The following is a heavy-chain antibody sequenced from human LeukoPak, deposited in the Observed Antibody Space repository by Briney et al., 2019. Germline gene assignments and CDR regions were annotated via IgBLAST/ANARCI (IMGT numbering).Heavy chain of an antibody. CDR1: GYTFTSYG. D-gene: IGHD1-26*01. J-gene: IGHJ3*02. CDR3: ARTIVGVTTRYTDAFDI. V-gene: IGHV1-18*01. CDR2: ISGYNGNT. Sequence: ASVTVSCKASGYTFTSYGFNWVRQAPGQGLEWMGWISGYNGNTNYAQKLQGRVTMTTDTSTSTAYMELRSLRSDDTAVYYCARTIVGVTTRYTDAFDIWGQGTTVTVSS.